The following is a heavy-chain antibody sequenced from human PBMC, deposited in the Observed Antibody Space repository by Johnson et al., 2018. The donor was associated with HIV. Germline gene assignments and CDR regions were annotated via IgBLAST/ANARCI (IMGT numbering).Heavy chain of an antibody. J-gene: IGHJ3*02. CDR1: GFTFDDYG. D-gene: IGHD6-13*01. Sequence: QVQLVESGGGVVRPGGSLRLSCAASGFTFDDYGMSWVRQAPGKGLEWVAVVSFDTINKDYADSVKGRFTISRDNSKNTLYLQMNSLRAGDTALYYCARGSSSWYGVFDAFDIWGQGTMVTVSS. V-gene: IGHV3-30*03. CDR3: ARGSSSWYGVFDAFDI. CDR2: VSFDTINK.